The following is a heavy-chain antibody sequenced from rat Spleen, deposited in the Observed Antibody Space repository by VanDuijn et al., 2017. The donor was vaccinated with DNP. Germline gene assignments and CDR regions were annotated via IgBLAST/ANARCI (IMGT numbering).Heavy chain of an antibody. CDR1: GFTFSDYA. D-gene: IGHD4-3*01. Sequence: EVQLVESGGGLVQPGRSLKLSCAASGFTFSDYAMAWVRQATKKGMEWVATISYDGSRTYYRDSVKGRFTISRDNAKSTLYLQMDSLRSEDTATYYCARLSSRDDYWGQGVMVTVSS. CDR2: ISYDGSRT. CDR3: ARLSSRDDY. V-gene: IGHV5-17*01. J-gene: IGHJ2*01.